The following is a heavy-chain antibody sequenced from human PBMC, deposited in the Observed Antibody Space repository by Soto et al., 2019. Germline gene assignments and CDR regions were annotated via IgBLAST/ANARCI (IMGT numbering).Heavy chain of an antibody. CDR3: ASAIVPRFNWFDP. J-gene: IGHJ5*02. CDR2: IIPFFGSP. Sequence: QVQLVQSGAEVKKPGSSVTVSCKASADTFNNYAIAWVRQAPGQGLEWMGGIIPFFGSPKYSQKFQNRVTITVEESTSTSYMNLTGLRSDDTAVYYCASAIVPRFNWFDPWGQGTLVTVSS. D-gene: IGHD1-26*01. V-gene: IGHV1-69*01. CDR1: ADTFNNYA.